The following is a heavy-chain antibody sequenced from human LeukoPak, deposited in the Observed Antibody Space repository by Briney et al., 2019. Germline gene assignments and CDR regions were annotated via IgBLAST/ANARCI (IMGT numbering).Heavy chain of an antibody. V-gene: IGHV3-66*01. Sequence: GGSLRLSCAASGLIVSSNYMSWVRQAPGKGLEWVSVIYSGGSTYYADSVKGRFTISRDNSKNTLYLQMNSLRAEDTAVYYCASGWRSSSRLDYWGQGTLVTVSS. CDR1: GLIVSSNY. CDR2: IYSGGST. D-gene: IGHD6-13*01. J-gene: IGHJ4*02. CDR3: ASGWRSSSRLDY.